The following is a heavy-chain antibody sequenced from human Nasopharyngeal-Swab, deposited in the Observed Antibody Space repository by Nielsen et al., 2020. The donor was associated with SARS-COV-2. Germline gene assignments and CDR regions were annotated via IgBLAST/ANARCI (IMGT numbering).Heavy chain of an antibody. CDR1: GGSISSGSYY. CDR2: IYYSGST. Sequence: SETLSLTCTVSGGSISSGSYYWGWIRQPPGKGLEWIGHIYYSGSTYYNPSLKSRVTISVDTSKNQFSLKLSSVTAADTAVYYCARHTYIAARLGDYWGQGTLVTVSS. CDR3: ARHTYIAARLGDY. D-gene: IGHD6-6*01. J-gene: IGHJ4*02. V-gene: IGHV4-39*01.